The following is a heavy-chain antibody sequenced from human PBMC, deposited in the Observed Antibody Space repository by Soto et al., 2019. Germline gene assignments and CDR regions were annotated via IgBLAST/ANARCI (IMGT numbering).Heavy chain of an antibody. CDR1: GYTFTSYA. Sequence: ASVNVSCKASGYTFTSYAMHWVRQAPGQRLEWMGWINAGNGNTKYSQKFQGRVTITRDTSASTAYMELSSLRSEDTAVYYCARDSTLVDTAMVIGDYWGQGTLVTVSS. CDR2: INAGNGNT. V-gene: IGHV1-3*01. J-gene: IGHJ4*02. CDR3: ARDSTLVDTAMVIGDY. D-gene: IGHD5-18*01.